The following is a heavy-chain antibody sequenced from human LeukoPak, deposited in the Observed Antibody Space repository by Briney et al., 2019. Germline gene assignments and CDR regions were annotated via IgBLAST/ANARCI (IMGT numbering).Heavy chain of an antibody. Sequence: GGSLRLSCAASGFTFSDYYMSWIRQAPGKGLDWISYISSSGSTIYYADSVKGRFTISRDNAKNSLYLQMNGLIPEDTAVYYCARWGGATSHFDYWGQGTLVTVSS. CDR1: GFTFSDYY. J-gene: IGHJ4*02. CDR3: ARWGGATSHFDY. CDR2: ISSSGSTI. V-gene: IGHV3-11*01. D-gene: IGHD1-26*01.